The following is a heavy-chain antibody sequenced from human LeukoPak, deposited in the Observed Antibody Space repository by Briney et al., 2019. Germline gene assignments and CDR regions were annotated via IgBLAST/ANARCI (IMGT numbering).Heavy chain of an antibody. CDR1: GYTFTGYY. CDR2: INPNSGGT. V-gene: IGHV1-2*06. CDR3: ARVNYYDSSGYYRDY. D-gene: IGHD3-22*01. J-gene: IGHJ4*02. Sequence: ASVKVSCKASGYTFTGYYMHWVRQAPGQGLEWMGRINPNSGGTNYAQKFQGRVTMTRGTSISTAYMELSRLRSDDTAVYYCARVNYYDSSGYYRDYWGQGTLVTVSS.